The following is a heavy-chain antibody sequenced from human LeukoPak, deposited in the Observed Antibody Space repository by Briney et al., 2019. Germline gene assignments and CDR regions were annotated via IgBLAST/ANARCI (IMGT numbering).Heavy chain of an antibody. D-gene: IGHD7-27*01. V-gene: IGHV3-7*01. Sequence: PGGSLRLSCAASGFTFTTYWMTWVRQAPGKGLEWVADIKQGGSQKYYVDSVKGRLTISRDNAKNSVYMQMNSLKAEDTAVYYCARENWANDYWGQGTLVTVSS. J-gene: IGHJ4*02. CDR2: IKQGGSQK. CDR3: ARENWANDY. CDR1: GFTFTTYW.